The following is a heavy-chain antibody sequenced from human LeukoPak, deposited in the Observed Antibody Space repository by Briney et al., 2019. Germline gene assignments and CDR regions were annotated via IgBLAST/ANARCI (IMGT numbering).Heavy chain of an antibody. V-gene: IGHV1-69*04. CDR3: SRDGIAVATPPIVSYFDY. Sequence: SVKVSCKASGGTFSSYTISWVRQAPGQGLEWMGRIIPILGIANYAQKFQGRVTITADKSTSTTSMELSSLRSKDQAEYYCSRDGIAVATPPIVSYFDYWGQGTLVTVSS. J-gene: IGHJ4*02. D-gene: IGHD6-19*01. CDR2: IIPILGIA. CDR1: GGTFSSYT.